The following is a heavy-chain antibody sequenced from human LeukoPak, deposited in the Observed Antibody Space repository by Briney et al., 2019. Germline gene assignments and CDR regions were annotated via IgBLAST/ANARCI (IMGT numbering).Heavy chain of an antibody. V-gene: IGHV3-30-3*01. J-gene: IGHJ3*02. Sequence: GGSLRLSCAASGFTFSSYAMHWVRQAPGKGLEWVAVTSYDGSNKYYADSVKGRFTISRDNSKNTLYLQMNSLRAEDTAVYYCARDSTPYCGGDCYSDAFDIWGQGTMVTVSS. D-gene: IGHD2-21*02. CDR2: TSYDGSNK. CDR1: GFTFSSYA. CDR3: ARDSTPYCGGDCYSDAFDI.